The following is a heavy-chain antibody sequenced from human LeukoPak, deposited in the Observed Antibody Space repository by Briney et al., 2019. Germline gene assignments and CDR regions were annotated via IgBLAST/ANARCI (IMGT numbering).Heavy chain of an antibody. J-gene: IGHJ4*02. V-gene: IGHV1-46*01. CDR2: INPSGGST. Sequence: ASVKVSCKASGYTFTSYYMHWVRQAPGQGLEWMGIINPSGGSTSYAQKFQGRVTMTRDMPTSTVYMELSSLRSEDTAVYYCARASRALEDHSITIFTLYYWGQGTLVTVSS. CDR3: ARASRALEDHSITIFTLYY. D-gene: IGHD3-3*01. CDR1: GYTFTSYY.